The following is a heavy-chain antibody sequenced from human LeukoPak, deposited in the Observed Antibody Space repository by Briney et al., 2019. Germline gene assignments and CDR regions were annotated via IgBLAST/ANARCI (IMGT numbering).Heavy chain of an antibody. CDR1: GFTFSSYA. J-gene: IGHJ4*02. Sequence: PGGSLRLSCAASGFTFSSYAMHWVRQAPGKGLEWVAVISYDGSNKYYADSVKGRFTISRDNAKNSLYLQMNSLRAEDTAVYYCARDHRGWLQLRLKGYFDYWGQGTLVTVSS. CDR2: ISYDGSNK. D-gene: IGHD5-24*01. V-gene: IGHV3-30-3*01. CDR3: ARDHRGWLQLRLKGYFDY.